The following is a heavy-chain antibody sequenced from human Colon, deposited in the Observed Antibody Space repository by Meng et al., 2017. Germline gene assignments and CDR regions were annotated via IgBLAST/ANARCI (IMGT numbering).Heavy chain of an antibody. D-gene: IGHD1-26*01. CDR3: ARGRGSYSSVDF. Sequence: QVQLTESGPGLVKPAGTLSLTCAVSGGSVSSPSYYWSWIRQTPGKGLEWIGYVYYTGSANYNPSLKSRVTISVDTSKNHFSLNPTSVTAADTAVYYCARGRGSYSSVDFWGQGTLVTVSS. V-gene: IGHV4-61*03. CDR2: VYYTGSA. J-gene: IGHJ4*02. CDR1: GGSVSSPSYY.